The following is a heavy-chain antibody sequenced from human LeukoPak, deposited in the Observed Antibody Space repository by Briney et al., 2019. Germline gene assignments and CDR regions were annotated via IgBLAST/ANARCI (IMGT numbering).Heavy chain of an antibody. Sequence: PSETLSLTCTVSGYSISSGYYWGWIRQPPGKGLEWIGSIYYSGSTNYNPSLKSRVTISVDTSKNQFSLKLSSVTAADTAVYYCARGQRGYSSGWYGGEKYYFDYWGQGTLVTVSS. D-gene: IGHD6-19*01. V-gene: IGHV4-38-2*02. CDR2: IYYSGST. CDR1: GYSISSGYY. CDR3: ARGQRGYSSGWYGGEKYYFDY. J-gene: IGHJ4*02.